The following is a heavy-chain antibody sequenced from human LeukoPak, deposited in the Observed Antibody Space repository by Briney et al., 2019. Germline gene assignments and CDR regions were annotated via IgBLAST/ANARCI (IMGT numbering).Heavy chain of an antibody. D-gene: IGHD3-22*01. V-gene: IGHV3-23*01. CDR1: GFTFSRYA. J-gene: IGHJ3*02. CDR3: ARGSGNFYDSSGYYVGEDAFDI. CDR2: ISGSGGST. Sequence: PGGSLRLSCTASGFTFSRYAINWVRQAPGKGLERVSGISGSGGSTYYADSVKGRFTISRDNSKNTVYLQMNSLRAEDTAVYYCARGSGNFYDSSGYYVGEDAFDIWGQGTMVTVSS.